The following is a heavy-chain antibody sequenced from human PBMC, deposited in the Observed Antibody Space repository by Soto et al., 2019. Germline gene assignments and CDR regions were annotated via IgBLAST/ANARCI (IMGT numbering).Heavy chain of an antibody. D-gene: IGHD3-22*01. Sequence: TLSLTCTVSGGSISSGGYYWSWIRQHPGKGLEWIGYIYYSGSTYYNPSLKSRVTISVDTSKNQFSLKLSSVTAADTAVYYCAREGYYDSSGPPPLDGMDVWGQGTTVTVSS. CDR2: IYYSGST. V-gene: IGHV4-31*03. CDR3: AREGYYDSSGPPPLDGMDV. J-gene: IGHJ6*02. CDR1: GGSISSGGYY.